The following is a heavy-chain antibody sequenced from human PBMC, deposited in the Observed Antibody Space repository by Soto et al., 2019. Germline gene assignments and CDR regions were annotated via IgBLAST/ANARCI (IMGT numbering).Heavy chain of an antibody. CDR3: ARGGSIAGRLYFLQ. Sequence: EVRLVESGGALVQPGGSLRLSCAASGLTVSNNYMSWVRQAPGQGLEWVSVIYSGGSTYYADHVEGRFTISKDNSKHTVFLQMNSLRVEDTATYYCARGGSIAGRLYFLQWGQGTLVTVSS. CDR2: IYSGGST. D-gene: IGHD6-6*01. CDR1: GLTVSNNY. J-gene: IGHJ1*01. V-gene: IGHV3-66*01.